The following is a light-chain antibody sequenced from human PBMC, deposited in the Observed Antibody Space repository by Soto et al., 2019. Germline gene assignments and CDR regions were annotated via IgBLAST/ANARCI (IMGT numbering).Light chain of an antibody. V-gene: IGKV1-33*01. J-gene: IGKJ4*01. CDR2: XXX. CDR1: QDISNY. Sequence: DIQMTQSPSSLSASVGDRVTITCQASQDISNYLNWYQQKPGKAPXXXXXXXXXXXTGVPSRFXXXXXXXXXXXXXXSLQPEDIATYYCQQYDNLPLTFGGGTKVDIK. CDR3: QQYDNLPLT.